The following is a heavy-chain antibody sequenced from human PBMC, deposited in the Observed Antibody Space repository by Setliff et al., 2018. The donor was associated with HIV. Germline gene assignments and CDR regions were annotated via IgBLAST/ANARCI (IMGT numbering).Heavy chain of an antibody. D-gene: IGHD6-19*01. J-gene: IGHJ5*01. CDR1: GGTFNRYA. CDR2: ITPILGTA. Sequence: EASVKVSCKASGGTFNRYAISWVRQAPGQGLEWMGDITPILGTAHYAQDFQGRITITADESTATAYVELNSLTSEDTAVYFCARAPAHEHATGWFSSSNRFDSWGQGTLVTVSS. V-gene: IGHV1-69*13. CDR3: ARAPAHEHATGWFSSSNRFDS.